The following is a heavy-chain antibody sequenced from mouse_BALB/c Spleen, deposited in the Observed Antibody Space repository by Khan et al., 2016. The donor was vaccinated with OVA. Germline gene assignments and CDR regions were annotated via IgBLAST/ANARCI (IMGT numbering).Heavy chain of an antibody. V-gene: IGHV9-3-1*01. CDR1: GYTFRSFG. J-gene: IGHJ4*01. Sequence: VGKDGPELKKPGETVKISCKASGYTFRSFGMNWVKQAPGKGLKWMGWINTYTGEPTYADDFKGRYVFSLETSASTAYLQINNLKNEDTATYFCARPPYFSYVMVYWGQGTSVTVSS. CDR2: INTYTGEP. D-gene: IGHD2-10*01. CDR3: ARPPYFSYVMVY.